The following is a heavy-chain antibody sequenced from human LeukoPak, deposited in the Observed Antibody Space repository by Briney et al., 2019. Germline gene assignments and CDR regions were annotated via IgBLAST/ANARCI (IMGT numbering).Heavy chain of an antibody. Sequence: SETLSLTCVVYGGSFSGYYWNWIRQPPGKGLEWIGEINHSGSTNFNPSLKSRVTMSVDTSKNQFSLNLTSVTAADTAVYYCARKGVLTVTVAFDYRGQGSLVTVSS. CDR3: ARKGVLTVTVAFDY. D-gene: IGHD4-11*01. CDR2: INHSGST. V-gene: IGHV4-34*01. CDR1: GGSFSGYY. J-gene: IGHJ4*02.